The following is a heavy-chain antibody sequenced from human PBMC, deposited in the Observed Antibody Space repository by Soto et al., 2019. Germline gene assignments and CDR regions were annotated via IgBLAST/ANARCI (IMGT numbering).Heavy chain of an antibody. J-gene: IGHJ4*02. V-gene: IGHV4-34*01. Sequence: QVQLQQWGAGLLKPSETLSLTCAVYGGSFSGYYWSWIRQPPGKGLEWIGEINHSGRTNYNPSLKSRVTISVDTSKNQFSVKLSSVTAADTAVYYCAGDYGDYYGYWGQGTLVTVSS. CDR1: GGSFSGYY. CDR2: INHSGRT. CDR3: AGDYGDYYGY. D-gene: IGHD4-17*01.